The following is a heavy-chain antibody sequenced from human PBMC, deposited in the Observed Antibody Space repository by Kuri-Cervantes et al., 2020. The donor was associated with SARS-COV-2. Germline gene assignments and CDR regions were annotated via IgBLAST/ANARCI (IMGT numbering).Heavy chain of an antibody. D-gene: IGHD5-12*01. CDR1: GGSISSGDYY. J-gene: IGHJ4*02. V-gene: IGHV4-30-4*01. Sequence: SCTVSGGSISSGDYYWSWIRQPPGKGLEWIGSIHHSGNTYYNSSLKSRVTISVDTSKNQFSLKLSSVTAADTAVYYCARGDIPDYWGQGTLVTVSS. CDR3: ARGDIPDY. CDR2: IHHSGNT.